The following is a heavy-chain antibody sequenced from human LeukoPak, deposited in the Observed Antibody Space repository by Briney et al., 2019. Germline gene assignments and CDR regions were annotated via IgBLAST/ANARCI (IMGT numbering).Heavy chain of an antibody. Sequence: TGGSLRLSCVASGFTFSSYAMSWVRQAPGKGLEWVAAISGSGDNTYYTDSVKGRFTISRYNSKNELHLKTICLRNEDTAVYYSAKYRSVCSTAIGYLRDYFDYWGQGTMVIVSS. D-gene: IGHD2-2*01. CDR2: ISGSGDNT. CDR1: GFTFSSYA. V-gene: IGHV3-23*01. CDR3: AKYRSVCSTAIGYLRDYFDY. J-gene: IGHJ4*02.